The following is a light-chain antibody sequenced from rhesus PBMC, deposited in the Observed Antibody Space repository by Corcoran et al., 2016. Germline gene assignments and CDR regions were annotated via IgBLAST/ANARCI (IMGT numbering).Light chain of an antibody. CDR3: QQRDDFPLT. CDR2: RAS. V-gene: IGKV1-69*01. CDR1: QGISNW. Sequence: DIQMTQSPSSLSASVGDRVTITCRARQGISNWLAWYQQKPGKAPKLLIYRASNLETGVTSRVSGSGSGTGFTLTNSSLQPEDIATYYCQQRDDFPLTFGGGTKVEV. J-gene: IGKJ4*01.